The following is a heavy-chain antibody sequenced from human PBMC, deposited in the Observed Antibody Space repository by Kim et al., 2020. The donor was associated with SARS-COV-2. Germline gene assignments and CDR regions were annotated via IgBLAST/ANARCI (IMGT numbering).Heavy chain of an antibody. CDR2: IKSKTDGGTT. V-gene: IGHV3-15*01. CDR1: GFTFSNAW. CDR3: TTGYCSGGSCYTWGYYYYGMDV. Sequence: GGSLRLSCAASGFTFSNAWMSWVRQAPGKGLEWVGRIKSKTDGGTTDYAAPVKGRFTISRDDSKNTLYLQMNSLKTEDTAVYYCTTGYCSGGSCYTWGYYYYGMDVWGQGTTVTVSS. J-gene: IGHJ6*02. D-gene: IGHD2-15*01.